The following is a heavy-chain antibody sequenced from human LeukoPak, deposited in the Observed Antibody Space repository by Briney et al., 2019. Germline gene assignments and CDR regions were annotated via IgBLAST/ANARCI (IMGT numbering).Heavy chain of an antibody. V-gene: IGHV3-23*01. Sequence: AGGSLRLSCAASGFTFSSYAMSWVRQAPGKGLEWVSAISGSGGSTYYADSVKGRFTISRDNSKNTLYLQMNSLRAEDTAVYYCAKRGSSWYPDYYYGMDVWGQGTTVTVSS. CDR2: ISGSGGST. CDR1: GFTFSSYA. J-gene: IGHJ6*02. CDR3: AKRGSSWYPDYYYGMDV. D-gene: IGHD6-13*01.